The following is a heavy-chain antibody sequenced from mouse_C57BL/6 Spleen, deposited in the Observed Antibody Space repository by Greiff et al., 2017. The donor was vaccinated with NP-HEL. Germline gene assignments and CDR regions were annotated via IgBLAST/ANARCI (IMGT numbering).Heavy chain of an antibody. Sequence: EVQGVESGGGLVKPGGSLKLSCAASGFTFSSYAMSWVRQTPEKRLEWVATISDGGSYTYYPDNVKGRFTISRDNAKNNLYLQMSHLKSEDTAMYYCARDSGGNYGGFAYWGQGTLVTVSA. V-gene: IGHV5-4*01. CDR1: GFTFSSYA. J-gene: IGHJ3*01. D-gene: IGHD2-1*01. CDR3: ARDSGGNYGGFAY. CDR2: ISDGGSYT.